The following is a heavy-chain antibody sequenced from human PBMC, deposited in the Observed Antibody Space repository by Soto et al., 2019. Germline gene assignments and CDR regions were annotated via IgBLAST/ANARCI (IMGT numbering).Heavy chain of an antibody. CDR2: IIPIFGTT. D-gene: IGHD2-15*01. CDR1: GGTFSTYA. CDR3: ARAPPTCSGGSCNRGYQYYYYAMDV. J-gene: IGHJ6*02. V-gene: IGHV1-69*01. Sequence: QVQLVQSGAEVKKPGSSVKVSCKASGGTFSTYAISWVRQAPGQGLEWMGGIIPIFGTTNYAQKFQGRVTITADESTSTAYMHLRSLRTEDTAVYYCARAPPTCSGGSCNRGYQYYYYAMDVWGQGTTVTLSS.